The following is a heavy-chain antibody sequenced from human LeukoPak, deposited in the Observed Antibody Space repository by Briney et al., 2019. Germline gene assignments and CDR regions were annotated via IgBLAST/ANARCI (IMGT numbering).Heavy chain of an antibody. D-gene: IGHD2/OR15-2a*01. CDR1: GYSISSSSYY. Sequence: SETLSLTCTVSGYSISSSSYYWGWIRQPPGKGLEWIGSIYYSGSTYYNPSLKSRVTISVDTSKNQFSLKLSSVTAADTAVYYCARDLSAFWYHYYYYMDVWGKGTTVTVSS. V-gene: IGHV4-39*07. J-gene: IGHJ6*03. CDR2: IYYSGST. CDR3: ARDLSAFWYHYYYYMDV.